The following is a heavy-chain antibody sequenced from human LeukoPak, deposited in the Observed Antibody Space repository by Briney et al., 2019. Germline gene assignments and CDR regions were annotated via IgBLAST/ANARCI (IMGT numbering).Heavy chain of an antibody. CDR3: ARRYSSSWYAPFDY. CDR1: GGSFSGYY. CDR2: INHSGST. Sequence: SETLSLTCAVYGGSFSGYYWSWIRQPPGKGLEWIGEINHSGSTNYNPSLKSRVTISVDTSKNQFSLKLSSVTAADTAVYYCARRYSSSWYAPFDYWGQGTLVTVSS. V-gene: IGHV4-34*01. J-gene: IGHJ4*02. D-gene: IGHD6-13*01.